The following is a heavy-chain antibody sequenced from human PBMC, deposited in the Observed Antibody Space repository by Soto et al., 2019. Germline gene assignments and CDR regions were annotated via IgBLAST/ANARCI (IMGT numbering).Heavy chain of an antibody. CDR3: VSGSGYCSSTSCYVDAFDI. V-gene: IGHV1-69*13. D-gene: IGHD2-2*01. Sequence: VASVKVSCKASGGTFSSYAISWVRQAPGQGLEWMGGIIPIFGTANYAQKFQGRVTITADESTSTAYMELSSLRSEDTAVYYCVSGSGYCSSTSCYVDAFDIRGQGTMVTVSS. CDR1: GGTFSSYA. J-gene: IGHJ3*02. CDR2: IIPIFGTA.